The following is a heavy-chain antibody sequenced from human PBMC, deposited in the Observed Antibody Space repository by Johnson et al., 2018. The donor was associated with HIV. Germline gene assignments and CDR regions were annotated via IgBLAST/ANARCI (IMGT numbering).Heavy chain of an antibody. J-gene: IGHJ3*02. V-gene: IGHV3-30*04. CDR2: ISYDGSNK. D-gene: IGHD2/OR15-2a*01. Sequence: QMQLVESGGGVVQPGRSLRLSCAASGFTFSNYALHWVRQAPGKGLEWVAVISYDGSNKYYADSVKGRFTISRDNSKNTLYLQMNSLRTEATAVYYCARENVLFNAFDIWGQGTMVTVSS. CDR1: GFTFSNYA. CDR3: ARENVLFNAFDI.